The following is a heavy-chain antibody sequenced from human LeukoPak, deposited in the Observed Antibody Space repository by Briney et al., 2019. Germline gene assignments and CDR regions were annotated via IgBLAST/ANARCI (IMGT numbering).Heavy chain of an antibody. V-gene: IGHV4-31*03. D-gene: IGHD5-18*01. CDR2: IYYSGST. CDR1: GDSISSGGYY. J-gene: IGHJ4*02. CDR3: ARGGYGYGLGDY. Sequence: PSETLSLTCTVSGDSISSGGYYWSWIRQHPGKGLEWIGYIYYSGSTYYNPSLKSRVTISVDTSKNQFSLKLSSVTAADTAVYYCARGGYGYGLGDYWGQGTLVTVSS.